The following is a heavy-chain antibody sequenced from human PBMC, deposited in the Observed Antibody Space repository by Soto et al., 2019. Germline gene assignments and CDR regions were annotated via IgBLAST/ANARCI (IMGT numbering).Heavy chain of an antibody. CDR1: GGSISSGGTGSY. J-gene: IGHJ4*02. Sequence: QVQLQESGPGRVKPSQTLSLTCTVSGGSISSGGTGSYWTWIRQLPGKGLEGIGYSYYTGNTYYHPSLKSRPTISIDTSENPFSLKLTSVTAADTAVYFCASGHDAYKVRYWGQGTLVTVSS. D-gene: IGHD1-1*01. V-gene: IGHV4-31*03. CDR2: SYYTGNT. CDR3: ASGHDAYKVRY.